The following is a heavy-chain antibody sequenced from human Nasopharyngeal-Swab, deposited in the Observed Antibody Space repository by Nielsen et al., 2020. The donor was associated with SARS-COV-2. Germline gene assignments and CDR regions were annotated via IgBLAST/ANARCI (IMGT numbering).Heavy chain of an antibody. Sequence: GESLKISCAASGFTFSDRDMSWVRQTPGKGLEWLSYVSPRSATHYADSVRGRFTVSRDNARNSLSLQMNSLRAEDTAVYYCARDLSAVTWAIDQEDWGQGTRVTVSS. CDR3: ARDLSAVTWAIDQED. CDR1: GFTFSDRD. J-gene: IGHJ4*02. V-gene: IGHV3-69-1*01. CDR2: VSPRSAT. D-gene: IGHD1-26*01.